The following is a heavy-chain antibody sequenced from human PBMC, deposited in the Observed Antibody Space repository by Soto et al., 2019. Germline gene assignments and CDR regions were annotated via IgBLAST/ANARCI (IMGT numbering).Heavy chain of an antibody. D-gene: IGHD6-13*01. V-gene: IGHV4-61*01. CDR3: AREDSSSWHSNGWFDP. Sequence: SETLSLTCTVSGGSVSSGSYYWSWIRQPPGKGLEWIGYIYYSGSTNYNPSLKSRVTISVDTSKNQFSLKLSSVTAADTAVYYCAREDSSSWHSNGWFDPWGQGTLVT. CDR2: IYYSGST. J-gene: IGHJ5*02. CDR1: GGSVSSGSYY.